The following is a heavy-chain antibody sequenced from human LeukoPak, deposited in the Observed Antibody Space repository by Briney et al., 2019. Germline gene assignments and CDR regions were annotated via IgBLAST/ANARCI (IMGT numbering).Heavy chain of an antibody. D-gene: IGHD2-21*02. CDR1: GYTFTSYG. V-gene: IGHV1-3*01. J-gene: IGHJ4*02. CDR2: INAGNGNT. Sequence: ASVKVSCKASGYTFTSYGISWVRQAPGQGLEWMGWINAGNGNTKYSQKFQGRVTITRDTSASTAYMELSSLRSEDTAVYYCARASGTALDYWGQGTLVTVSS. CDR3: ARASGTALDY.